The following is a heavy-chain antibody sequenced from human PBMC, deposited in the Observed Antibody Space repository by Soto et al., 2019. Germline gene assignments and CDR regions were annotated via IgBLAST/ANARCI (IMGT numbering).Heavy chain of an antibody. CDR3: ARDFRDLLPHQNYYYYYGMDV. CDR2: ISPNSGGT. V-gene: IGHV1-2*04. J-gene: IGHJ6*02. CDR1: GYTFNGYY. D-gene: IGHD1-26*01. Sequence: GPSVKVSCKASGYTFNGYYMHWVRQAPGQGIEWMGWISPNSGGTNYAQKFQGWVTMTRDTSISTAYMELSRLRSDDTAVYYCARDFRDLLPHQNYYYYYGMDVWGQGTTVTVSS.